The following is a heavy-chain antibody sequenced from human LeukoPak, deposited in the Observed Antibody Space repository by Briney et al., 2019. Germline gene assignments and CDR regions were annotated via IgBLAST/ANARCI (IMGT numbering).Heavy chain of an antibody. CDR3: AKARAWIQLWNGFDY. D-gene: IGHD5-18*01. CDR1: GFTFDDYA. V-gene: IGHV3-9*01. CDR2: ISWNSGSI. J-gene: IGHJ4*02. Sequence: QPGRSLRLSCAASGFTFDDYAMHWVRQAPGKGLEWVSGISWNSGSIGYADSVKGRFTISRDNAKNSLYLQMNSLRAEDTAVYYCAKARAWIQLWNGFDYWGQGTLVTVSS.